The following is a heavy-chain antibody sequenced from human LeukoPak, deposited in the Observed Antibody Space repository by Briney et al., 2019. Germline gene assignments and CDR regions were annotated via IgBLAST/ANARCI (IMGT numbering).Heavy chain of an antibody. CDR1: GGSISSYY. D-gene: IGHD2-15*01. CDR3: ARVSQIDCSGGSCHDYGRWFDP. V-gene: IGHV4-59*01. Sequence: SETLSLTCTVSGGSISSYYWSWIRQPPGKGLEWLGYIYYSGSTNYNPSLKSRVTISVDTSKNQFSLKLSSVTAAATAVYYCARVSQIDCSGGSCHDYGRWFDPWGQGTLVTVSS. CDR2: IYYSGST. J-gene: IGHJ5*02.